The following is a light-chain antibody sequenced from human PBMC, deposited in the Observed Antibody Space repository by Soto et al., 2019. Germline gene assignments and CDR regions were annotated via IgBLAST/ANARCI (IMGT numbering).Light chain of an antibody. V-gene: IGKV3-20*01. CDR1: QSITSSR. J-gene: IGKJ1*01. Sequence: ETVLTQSPGTLSLSPGERATLSCRASQSITSSRLAWYQQKPGQGPRLLIYGATSRPTGVPDRFSGSGSGTDFTLTISRLEPEDFAVYYCQQCGSASWTFGQGTKVEI. CDR2: GAT. CDR3: QQCGSASWT.